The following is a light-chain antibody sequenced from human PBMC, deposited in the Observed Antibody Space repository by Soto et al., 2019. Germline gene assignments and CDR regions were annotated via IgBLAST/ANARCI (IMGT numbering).Light chain of an antibody. Sequence: DIQMTQSPSTLSASVGDRVTITCRARQSISTYLAWYQQKPGKAPKLLIYKASILESGVPSRFRGSGSGTEFTLIITSLQPDDFATYHCQHYNLYSPWTFGQGTKVEIK. V-gene: IGKV1-5*03. J-gene: IGKJ1*01. CDR1: QSISTY. CDR2: KAS. CDR3: QHYNLYSPWT.